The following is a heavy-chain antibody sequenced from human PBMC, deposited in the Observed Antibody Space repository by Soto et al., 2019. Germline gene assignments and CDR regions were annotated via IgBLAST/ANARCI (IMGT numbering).Heavy chain of an antibody. J-gene: IGHJ3*02. V-gene: IGHV3-48*02. D-gene: IGHD6-19*01. Sequence: EAQLVESGGGLVQPGGSLRLSCAASGFTFATYSMNWVRQAPGKGLEWVSYISDSSATRYYADSVTGRFTISRDNAKNSLDLQMSSLRDEDSALYYCARASGWYPSDAFEIWGKGTPVTVSS. CDR3: ARASGWYPSDAFEI. CDR2: ISDSSATR. CDR1: GFTFATYS.